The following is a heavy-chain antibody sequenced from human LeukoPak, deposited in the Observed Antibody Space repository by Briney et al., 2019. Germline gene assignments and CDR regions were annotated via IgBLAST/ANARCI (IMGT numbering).Heavy chain of an antibody. Sequence: PSETLSLTCAVYGGSFSDYYWSWIRQPPGKGLEWIGEINHSGSTNYNPSLKSRVTISVDTSKNQFSLKLSSVTAADTAVYYCARGRYCSSTSCYFGYNWFDPWGQGTLVTVSS. D-gene: IGHD2-2*01. CDR1: GGSFSDYY. J-gene: IGHJ5*02. CDR2: INHSGST. CDR3: ARGRYCSSTSCYFGYNWFDP. V-gene: IGHV4-34*01.